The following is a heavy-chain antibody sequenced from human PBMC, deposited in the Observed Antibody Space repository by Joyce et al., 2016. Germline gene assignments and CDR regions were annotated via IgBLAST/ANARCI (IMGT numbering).Heavy chain of an antibody. CDR3: ARCLTPQTYYYTMDV. J-gene: IGHJ6*02. D-gene: IGHD3-3*01. V-gene: IGHV1-69*12. CDR2: ITPNFGAT. CDR1: GGTFSNYP. Sequence: QVQLVQSGAEVKKPGSSVKVSCKASGGTFSNYPISWVRQAPGHGLEWMGGITPNFGATDYAPKFQGRVTITADESTSTAYMELTSLTSEDTAVYYCARCLTPQTYYYTMDVWGQGTTVTVSS.